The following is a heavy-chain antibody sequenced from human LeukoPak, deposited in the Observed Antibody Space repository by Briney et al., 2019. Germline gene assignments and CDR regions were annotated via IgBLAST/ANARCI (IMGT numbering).Heavy chain of an antibody. J-gene: IGHJ4*02. D-gene: IGHD3-3*01. Sequence: GASVKVSCKASGYTFTGYNIHWVRQAPGQGLEWMGWINPNSGGTNYPQKFQGRVTMTRDTSISTAYMELNRLRSDDTAVYYCARGQYYDFWSGYYYSPHFGYWGQGTLVTVSS. CDR2: INPNSGGT. V-gene: IGHV1-2*02. CDR1: GYTFTGYN. CDR3: ARGQYYDFWSGYYYSPHFGY.